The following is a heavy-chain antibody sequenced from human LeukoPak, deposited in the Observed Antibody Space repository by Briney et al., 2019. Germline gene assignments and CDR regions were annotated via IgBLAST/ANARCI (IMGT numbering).Heavy chain of an antibody. J-gene: IGHJ5*02. CDR1: GDSISSGGYS. V-gene: IGHV4-30-2*01. CDR2: IYHSGST. Sequence: SETLSLTCAVSGDSISSGGYSWSWIRQPPGKGLEWIGYIYHSGSTYYNPSLKSRVTISVDRSKNQFSLKLSSVTAADTAVYYCARVYGDYESDYWFDPWGQGTLVTVSS. D-gene: IGHD4-17*01. CDR3: ARVYGDYESDYWFDP.